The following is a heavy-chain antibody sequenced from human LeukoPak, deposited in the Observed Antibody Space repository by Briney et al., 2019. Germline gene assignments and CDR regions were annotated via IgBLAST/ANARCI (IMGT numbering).Heavy chain of an antibody. J-gene: IGHJ4*02. CDR3: AREAAYSSGWRYFDG. Sequence: ASVKVSCKASGYTFTSYFMHWVRQAPGQGLEWMGIIKPSGGSTSYAQKFQGRVTMTRDTSTSTVYMELSSLRSEDTAVYYCAREAAYSSGWRYFDGWGQGTLVSVSS. V-gene: IGHV1-46*01. D-gene: IGHD6-19*01. CDR1: GYTFTSYF. CDR2: IKPSGGST.